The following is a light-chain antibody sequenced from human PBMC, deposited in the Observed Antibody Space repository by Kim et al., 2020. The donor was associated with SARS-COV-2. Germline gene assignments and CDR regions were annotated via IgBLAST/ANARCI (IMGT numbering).Light chain of an antibody. CDR1: QNIYSW. CDR2: DAS. V-gene: IGKV1-5*01. Sequence: DIQMTQSPSTLSASVGDRVTITCRASQNIYSWLAWYQQKSGKAPKLLIYDASILQSGVPSRFSGSGSGAEFTLTISSLQPEDFATYYCQQYLHNYPVTFGGGTKVDIK. J-gene: IGKJ4*01. CDR3: QQYLHNYPVT.